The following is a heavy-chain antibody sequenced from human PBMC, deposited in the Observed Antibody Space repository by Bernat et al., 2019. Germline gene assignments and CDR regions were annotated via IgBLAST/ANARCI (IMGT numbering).Heavy chain of an antibody. Sequence: VQLVQSGAEVKKPGESLRISCKGSGYSFTSYWISWVRQAPGQGLEWMGGIIPIFGTANYAQKFQGRVTITADESTSTAYMELSSLRSEDTAVYYCARHLRGDSANAFDIWGQGTMVTVSS. CDR2: IIPIFGTA. D-gene: IGHD3-16*01. CDR3: ARHLRGDSANAFDI. J-gene: IGHJ3*02. CDR1: GYSFTSYW. V-gene: IGHV1-69*01.